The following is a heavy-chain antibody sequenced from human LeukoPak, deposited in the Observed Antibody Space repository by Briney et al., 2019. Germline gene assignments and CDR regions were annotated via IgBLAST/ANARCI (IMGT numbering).Heavy chain of an antibody. CDR2: ISGSGDST. Sequence: GGSLSLSCAASGFTFSNYARRWVRQAPGKGLEWVSGISGSGDSTYYADSVKGRFTISRDNSKNTLYLQMNSLRAEDTAVYYCARRGAASDAFDIWGQGTMVTVSS. J-gene: IGHJ3*02. CDR3: ARRGAASDAFDI. D-gene: IGHD3-16*01. CDR1: GFTFSNYA. V-gene: IGHV3-23*01.